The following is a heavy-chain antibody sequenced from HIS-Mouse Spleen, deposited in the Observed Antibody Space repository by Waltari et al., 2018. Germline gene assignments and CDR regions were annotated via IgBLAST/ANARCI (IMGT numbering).Heavy chain of an antibody. CDR1: GGSISSSSYY. D-gene: IGHD2-21*02. V-gene: IGHV4-39*01. CDR2: IYYSGGT. Sequence: QLQLQESGPGLVKPSETLSLTCTVSGGSISSSSYYWGWIRQPPRKGLEWIGSIYYSGGTYYNPSLKSRVTISVDTSKNQFSLKLSSVTAADTAVYYCARKRTASGWFDPWGQGTLVTVSS. J-gene: IGHJ5*02. CDR3: ARKRTASGWFDP.